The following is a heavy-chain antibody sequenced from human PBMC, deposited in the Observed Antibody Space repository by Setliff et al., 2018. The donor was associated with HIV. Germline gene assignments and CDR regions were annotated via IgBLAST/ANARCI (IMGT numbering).Heavy chain of an antibody. V-gene: IGHV4-39*07. CDR1: GGSINTSSYY. Sequence: PSETLSLTCSVSGGSINTSSYYWAWVRQPPGNELEWIGSIYHDGTTHYRSSLRSRAAISIDTSKSQISLKVRSVTAADTAVYFCAGHPVTSGWLSLNWFDPWGQGIQVTVSS. CDR2: IYHDGTT. D-gene: IGHD6-19*01. J-gene: IGHJ5*01. CDR3: AGHPVTSGWLSLNWFDP.